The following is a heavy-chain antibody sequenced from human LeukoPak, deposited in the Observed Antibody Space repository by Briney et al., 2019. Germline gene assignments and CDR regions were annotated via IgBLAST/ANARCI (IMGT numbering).Heavy chain of an antibody. Sequence: PSETLSLTCTVSGGSISSYYGSWIRQPPGKGLEWIGYIYTSGSTNYNPSLKSRVTISVDTSKNQFSLKLSSVTAADTAVYYCASRNNDYGGNGDYYYYMDVWGKGTTVTVSS. CDR1: GGSISSYY. CDR3: ASRNNDYGGNGDYYYYMDV. CDR2: IYTSGST. J-gene: IGHJ6*03. V-gene: IGHV4-4*09. D-gene: IGHD4-23*01.